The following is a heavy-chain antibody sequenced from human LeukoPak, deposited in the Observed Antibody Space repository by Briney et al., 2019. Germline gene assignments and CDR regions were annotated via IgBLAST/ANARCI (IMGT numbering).Heavy chain of an antibody. CDR1: GYTFTSYG. CDR3: ARDSDVTSIAARPFDY. V-gene: IGHV1-18*01. D-gene: IGHD6-6*01. Sequence: ASVKVSCKASGYTFTSYGISWVRQAPGQGLEWMGWISAYNGNTNYAQKLQGRVTMTTDTSTSTAYMELRSLRSDDTAVYYCARDSDVTSIAARPFDYWGQGTLVTVSS. CDR2: ISAYNGNT. J-gene: IGHJ4*02.